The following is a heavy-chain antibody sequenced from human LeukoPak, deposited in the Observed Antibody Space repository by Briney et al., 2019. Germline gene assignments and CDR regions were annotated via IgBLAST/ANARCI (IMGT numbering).Heavy chain of an antibody. CDR1: GFTFSSYS. J-gene: IGHJ4*02. CDR3: ARERGSGSPRVDY. V-gene: IGHV3-21*01. Sequence: PGGSLRLSCAASGFTFSSYSKNWVRQAPGKGLEWVSSISSSSSYIYYADSVKGRFTISRDNAKDSLYLQMNSLRAEDTAVYYCARERGSGSPRVDYWGQGTLVTVSS. D-gene: IGHD3-10*01. CDR2: ISSSSSYI.